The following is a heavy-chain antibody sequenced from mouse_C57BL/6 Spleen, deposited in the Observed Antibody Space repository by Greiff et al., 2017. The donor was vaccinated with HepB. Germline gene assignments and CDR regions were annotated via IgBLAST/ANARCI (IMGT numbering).Heavy chain of an antibody. CDR2: IYPGSGST. CDR1: GYTFTSYW. CDR3: ARNWEGSYYFDY. V-gene: IGHV1-55*01. Sequence: LQPGAELVKPGASVKMSCKASGYTFTSYWITWVKQRPGQGLEWIGDIYPGSGSTNYNEKFKSKATLTVDTSSSTAYMQLSSLTSEDSAVYYCARNWEGSYYFDYWGQGTTLTVSS. D-gene: IGHD4-1*01. J-gene: IGHJ2*01.